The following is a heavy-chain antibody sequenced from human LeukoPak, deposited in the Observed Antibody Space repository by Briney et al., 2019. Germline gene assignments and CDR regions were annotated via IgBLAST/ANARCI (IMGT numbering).Heavy chain of an antibody. CDR3: AILRRGDGYKSARDY. Sequence: GASVKVSCKASGYTFTSYGISWVRQAPGQGLEWMGWISAYNGNTNYAQKLQGRVTMTTDTSTSTAYMELRSLRSDDTAVYYCAILRRGDGYKSARDYWGQGTLVTVSS. J-gene: IGHJ4*02. CDR1: GYTFTSYG. V-gene: IGHV1-18*01. D-gene: IGHD5-24*01. CDR2: ISAYNGNT.